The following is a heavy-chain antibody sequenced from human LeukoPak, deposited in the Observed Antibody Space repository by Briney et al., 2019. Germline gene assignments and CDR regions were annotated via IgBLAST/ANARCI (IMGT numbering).Heavy chain of an antibody. V-gene: IGHV1-46*01. CDR3: ARGRDSSSSYPGY. D-gene: IGHD6-6*01. J-gene: IGHJ4*02. CDR1: GYTFTSYY. Sequence: ASVKVSCKASGYTFTSYYMHWVRQAPGQGLEWMGLINPTGGSTGYAQKFQGRVTMTRDMSTSTDYMELSSLRSEDTAIYYCARGRDSSSSYPGYWGQGTLVTVSS. CDR2: INPTGGST.